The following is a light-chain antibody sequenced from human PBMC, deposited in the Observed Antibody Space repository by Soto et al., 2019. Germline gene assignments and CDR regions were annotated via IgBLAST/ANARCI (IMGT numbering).Light chain of an antibody. Sequence: DIQMTQSPSTLSASVGDRVTITCRASHSISSWLAWYQQKPGKAPKLLIYKASSLESGVPSRFSGSGSGTEFTLTISSLQPDDFATYCCQPYNSYPWTFGQGTRVEIK. J-gene: IGKJ1*01. V-gene: IGKV1-5*03. CDR3: QPYNSYPWT. CDR2: KAS. CDR1: HSISSW.